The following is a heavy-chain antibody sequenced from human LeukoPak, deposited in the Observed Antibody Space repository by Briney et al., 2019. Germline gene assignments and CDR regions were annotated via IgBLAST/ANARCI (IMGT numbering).Heavy chain of an antibody. V-gene: IGHV4-38-2*01. CDR2: IYHSGST. CDR3: TSGPNFYYFDY. CDR1: GYSISSDYY. Sequence: SETLSLTCAVSGYSISSDYYWGWIRQPPGKGLEWIGTIYHSGSTYLNPSLKSRVTISVDTSKSRFSLNLNSVAAADTAVYYCTSGPNFYYFDYWGQGTLVTVSS. D-gene: IGHD3-3*01. J-gene: IGHJ4*02.